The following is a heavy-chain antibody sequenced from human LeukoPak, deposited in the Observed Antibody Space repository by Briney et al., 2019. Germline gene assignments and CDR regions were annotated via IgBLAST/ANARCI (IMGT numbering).Heavy chain of an antibody. J-gene: IGHJ4*02. V-gene: IGHV3-23*01. Sequence: GVSLRLSCAASGFTFSSYAMSWVRQAPGKGLEWVKAISGSGGSTYYADSVQGRFTIYRDNSKNTLYLNMNSLRDEDTAVYYCAKDRGMTTVTTVDYWGQGTLVTVSA. CDR1: GFTFSSYA. CDR3: AKDRGMTTVTTVDY. D-gene: IGHD4-17*01. CDR2: ISGSGGST.